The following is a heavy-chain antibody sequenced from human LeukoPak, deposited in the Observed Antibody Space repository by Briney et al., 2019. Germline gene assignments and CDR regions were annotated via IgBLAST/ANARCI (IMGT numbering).Heavy chain of an antibody. D-gene: IGHD2-15*01. CDR1: GYTFTSYY. Sequence: GASVKVSCKASGYTFTSYYMHWVRQAPGQGLEWMGIINPSGGSTSYAQKFQGRVTMTRDTSTSTVYMELSSLRSEDTAVYYGARDHCSGGSCYVDPGDYYYMDVWGKGTTVTVSS. J-gene: IGHJ6*03. CDR3: ARDHCSGGSCYVDPGDYYYMDV. V-gene: IGHV1-46*01. CDR2: INPSGGST.